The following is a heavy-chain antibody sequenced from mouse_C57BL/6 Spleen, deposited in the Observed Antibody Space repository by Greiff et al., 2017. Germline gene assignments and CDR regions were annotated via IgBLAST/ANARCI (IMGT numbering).Heavy chain of an antibody. Sequence: QVQLQQPGAELVRPGSSVKLSCKASGYTFTSYWMHWVKQRPIQGLEWIGNIDPSDSETHYNQKFKDKATLTVDKSSSTAYMQLSSLTSEDSAVYYCARDSSGDLAYWGQGTTLTVSA. CDR3: ARDSSGDLAY. D-gene: IGHD3-2*02. V-gene: IGHV1-52*01. CDR1: GYTFTSYW. J-gene: IGHJ2*01. CDR2: IDPSDSET.